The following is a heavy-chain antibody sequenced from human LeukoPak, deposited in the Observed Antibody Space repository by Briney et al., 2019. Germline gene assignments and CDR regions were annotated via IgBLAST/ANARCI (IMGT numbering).Heavy chain of an antibody. J-gene: IGHJ4*02. D-gene: IGHD6-6*01. Sequence: SESLSLTCAVYGGSFSSLYWSWIRQPPGKGLEWIGYIYYTGSNNYNPSLKSRVTMFVDMSKNQSSLRLSSVTAADTAVYYCARHRAYSSSSPFDYWGQGTLVTASA. CDR2: IYYTGSN. V-gene: IGHV4-59*08. CDR3: ARHRAYSSSSPFDY. CDR1: GGSFSSLY.